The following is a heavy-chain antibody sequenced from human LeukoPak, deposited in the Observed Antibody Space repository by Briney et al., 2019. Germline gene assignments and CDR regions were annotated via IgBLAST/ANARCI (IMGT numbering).Heavy chain of an antibody. J-gene: IGHJ6*02. CDR3: ARASYGSAYYYGMDV. Sequence: ASVKVSCKASGYTFTSYHMHWVRLAPGQGLEWMGIINPSGGSTSYAQKFQGRVTMTRDTSTSTVYMELSSLRSEDTAVYYCARASYGSAYYYGMDVWGQGTTVTVSS. CDR2: INPSGGST. V-gene: IGHV1-46*01. CDR1: GYTFTSYH. D-gene: IGHD3-10*01.